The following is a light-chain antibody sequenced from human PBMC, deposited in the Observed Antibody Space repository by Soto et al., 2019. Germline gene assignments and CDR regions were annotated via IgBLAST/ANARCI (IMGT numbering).Light chain of an antibody. J-gene: IGLJ2*01. CDR2: RNN. CDR3: ASWDDSLSGVV. Sequence: QSVLTQPPSASGTPGQRVTISCSGSSSNIGSNYVYSYQQPPGTAPKLLIYRNNQRPSGVPDRFSGSKSGTSASLAISGLRSEDEADYYCASWDDSLSGVVFGGGTKLTV. V-gene: IGLV1-47*01. CDR1: SSNIGSNY.